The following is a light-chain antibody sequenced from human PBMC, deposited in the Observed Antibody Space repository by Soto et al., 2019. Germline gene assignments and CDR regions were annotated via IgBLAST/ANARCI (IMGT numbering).Light chain of an antibody. Sequence: DIQMTQSPSTLSASVGDRVTITCRASQSISSWLAWYEQKPGKAPKLLIYKACGLESGVPSRFSGSGSGTEFTLTISSLQPDDVATDYCQQYNSYSDTFGQGTKVDIK. CDR2: KAC. CDR1: QSISSW. V-gene: IGKV1-5*03. CDR3: QQYNSYSDT. J-gene: IGKJ2*01.